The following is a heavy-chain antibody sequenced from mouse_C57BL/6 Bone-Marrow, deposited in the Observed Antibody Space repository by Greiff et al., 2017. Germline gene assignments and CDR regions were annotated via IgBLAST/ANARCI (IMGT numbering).Heavy chain of an antibody. D-gene: IGHD1-1*01. CDR3: ARDDGSSRGWYFDV. CDR2: ISYDGSN. J-gene: IGHJ1*03. V-gene: IGHV3-6*01. Sequence: VQLQQSGPGLVKPSQSLSLTCSVTGYSITSGYYWNWIRQFPGNKLEWMGYISYDGSNNYNPSLKNRISITRDTSKNQFFLKLNSVTTEDTATYYCARDDGSSRGWYFDVWGTGTTVTVSS. CDR1: GYSITSGYY.